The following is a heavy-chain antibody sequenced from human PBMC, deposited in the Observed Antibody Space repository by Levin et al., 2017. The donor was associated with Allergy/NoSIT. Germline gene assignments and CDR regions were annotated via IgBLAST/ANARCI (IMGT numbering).Heavy chain of an antibody. V-gene: IGHV1-69*01. Sequence: GGSLRLSCKASGGTFSDYAISWVRQAPGQGLEWMGGIIPILGTANYAQKLQGRVTITADESTSTAYMELSSLRSEDTAVYYCARNRSGSYYGDAFDIWGQGTMVTVSS. D-gene: IGHD1-26*01. J-gene: IGHJ3*02. CDR1: GGTFSDYA. CDR3: ARNRSGSYYGDAFDI. CDR2: IIPILGTA.